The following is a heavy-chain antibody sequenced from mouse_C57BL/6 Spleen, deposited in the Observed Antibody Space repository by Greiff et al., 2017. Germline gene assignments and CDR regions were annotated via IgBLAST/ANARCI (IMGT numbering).Heavy chain of an antibody. CDR3: VREAHYYGSSHWYFDV. V-gene: IGHV10-3*01. Sequence: EVMLVESGGGLVQPKGSLKLSCAASGFTFNTYAMHWVRQAPGKGLEWVARIRSKSSNYATYYADSVKDRFTISRDDSQSMLYLQMNNLKTEDTAMYYCVREAHYYGSSHWYFDVWGTGTTVTVSS. CDR2: IRSKSSNYAT. D-gene: IGHD1-1*01. CDR1: GFTFNTYA. J-gene: IGHJ1*03.